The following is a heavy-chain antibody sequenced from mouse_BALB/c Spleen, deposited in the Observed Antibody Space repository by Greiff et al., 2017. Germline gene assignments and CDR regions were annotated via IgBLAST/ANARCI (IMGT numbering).Heavy chain of an antibody. Sequence: EVQVVESGAELVKPRASVKLSCTASGFNIKDTYMHWVKQRPEHGLEWIGRIDPANGNTKYDPKFQGKATITADTSSNTAYLQLSSLTSEDTAVYYCAYMDYWGQGTSVTVSS. J-gene: IGHJ4*01. V-gene: IGHV14-3*02. CDR1: GFNIKDTY. CDR2: IDPANGNT. CDR3: AYMDY.